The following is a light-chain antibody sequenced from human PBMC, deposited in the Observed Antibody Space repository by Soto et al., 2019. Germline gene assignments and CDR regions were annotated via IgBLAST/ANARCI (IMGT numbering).Light chain of an antibody. CDR3: QTWGTGIVI. CDR2: LNRDGSH. Sequence: QSVLTQSPSASASLGASVKLTCTLSSGHSNYAIAWHQQQPEKGPRYLMKLNRDGSHSKGDGIPNRFSGSSSGAERYLTISSLQSADEADYYCQTWGTGIVIFGGGTKRTVL. J-gene: IGLJ2*01. V-gene: IGLV4-69*01. CDR1: SGHSNYA.